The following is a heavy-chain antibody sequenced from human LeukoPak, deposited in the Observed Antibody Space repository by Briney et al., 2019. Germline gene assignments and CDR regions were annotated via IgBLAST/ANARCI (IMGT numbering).Heavy chain of an antibody. CDR2: ISAYNGST. J-gene: IGHJ6*02. CDR3: AREISPTFWSGYYTYYYYGMDV. CDR1: GGSFSSHA. D-gene: IGHD3-3*01. Sequence: ASVRVSCKASGGSFSSHAISWVRQAPGQGLEWMGWISAYNGSTNYAQKLQGRVTMTTDTSTSTAYMELRSLRSDDTAVYYCAREISPTFWSGYYTYYYYGMDVWGQGTTVTVSS. V-gene: IGHV1-18*01.